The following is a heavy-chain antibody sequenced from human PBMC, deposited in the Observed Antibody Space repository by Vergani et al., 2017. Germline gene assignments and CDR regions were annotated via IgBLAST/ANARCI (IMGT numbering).Heavy chain of an antibody. V-gene: IGHV4-39*07. Sequence: QLQLQESGPGLVKPSETLSLTCTVSGGSISSSSYYWGWIRQPXGKGLEWIGSIYYSGSTYYNPSLKSRVTISVDTSKNQFSLKLSSVTAADTAVYYCARDGSNDLWSGNISPRGDYWGQGTLVTVSS. J-gene: IGHJ4*02. CDR3: ARDGSNDLWSGNISPRGDY. CDR2: IYYSGST. D-gene: IGHD3-3*01. CDR1: GGSISSSSYY.